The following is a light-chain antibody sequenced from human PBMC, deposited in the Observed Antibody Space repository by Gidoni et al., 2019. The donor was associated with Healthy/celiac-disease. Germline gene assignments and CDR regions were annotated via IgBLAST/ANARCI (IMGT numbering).Light chain of an antibody. CDR3: QQYNSSSAT. Sequence: DIQMTQSPSTLSASVGDRVTITCRASQSISSWLAWYQQKPGKAPKLLIYDASSLESGVPSRFSDSGSGTEFTLTISSLQPDDFATYYCQQYNSSSATFGQXTKVEIK. CDR1: QSISSW. J-gene: IGKJ1*01. CDR2: DAS. V-gene: IGKV1-5*01.